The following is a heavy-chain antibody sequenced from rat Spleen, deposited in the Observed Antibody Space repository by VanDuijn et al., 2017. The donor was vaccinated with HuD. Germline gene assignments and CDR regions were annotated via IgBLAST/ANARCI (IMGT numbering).Heavy chain of an antibody. CDR3: TRGANYAFDY. Sequence: EVQLVESGGGLVQPGRSLKISCVASGFTFNYYWMTWIRQAPGKGLEWVATMNYDGSGTYYRDSVRARFTISRDNAKSTLYLQMDSLRSEDTATYYCTRGANYAFDYWGQGVMVTVSS. D-gene: IGHD1-10*01. CDR1: GFTFNYYW. V-gene: IGHV5-31*01. CDR2: MNYDGSGT. J-gene: IGHJ2*01.